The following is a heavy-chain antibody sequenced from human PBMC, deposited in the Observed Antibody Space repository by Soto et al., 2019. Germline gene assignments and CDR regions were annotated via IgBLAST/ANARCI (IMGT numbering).Heavy chain of an antibody. J-gene: IGHJ3*02. D-gene: IGHD4-17*01. CDR3: ARDKLFPFLELGGDYWGEYAFDI. CDR2: INPNSGGT. Sequence: ASVKVSCKASGYTFTGYYMHWVRQAPGQGLEWMGWINPNSGGTNYAQKFQGWVTMTRDTSISTAYMELGRLRSDDTAVYYCARDKLFPFLELGGDYWGEYAFDIWGQGTMVTVSS. V-gene: IGHV1-2*04. CDR1: GYTFTGYY.